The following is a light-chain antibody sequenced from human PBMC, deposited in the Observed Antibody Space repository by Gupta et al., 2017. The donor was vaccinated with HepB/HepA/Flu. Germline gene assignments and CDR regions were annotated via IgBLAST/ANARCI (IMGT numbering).Light chain of an antibody. CDR1: SSDGGGYNY. CDR2: DVS. V-gene: IGLV2-11*01. Sequence: QSALTPLRSVSRSPGPSVTLSCTVTSSDGGGYNYVSWYQQHPGKAPKLMIYDVSKRPSGVPDRFSGSKSGNTASLTISGLQAEDEADYYCCSYAGSYTDWVFGGGTKLTVL. CDR3: CSYAGSYTDWV. J-gene: IGLJ3*02.